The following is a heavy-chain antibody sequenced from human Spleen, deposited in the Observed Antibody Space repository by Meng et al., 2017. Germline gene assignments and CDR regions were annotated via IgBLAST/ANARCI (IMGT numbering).Heavy chain of an antibody. CDR1: GDSISDYF. Sequence: SETLSLTCTVSGDSISDYFWSWIRQPPGKGLEWIGYIYSTGTTNYSPSLKGRVTISVDTSKNQFSLKLNSVTAADSAVYYCARGPTTVAHDFDYWGQGTLVTVSS. J-gene: IGHJ4*02. D-gene: IGHD4-11*01. CDR2: IYSTGTT. CDR3: ARGPTTVAHDFDY. V-gene: IGHV4-59*01.